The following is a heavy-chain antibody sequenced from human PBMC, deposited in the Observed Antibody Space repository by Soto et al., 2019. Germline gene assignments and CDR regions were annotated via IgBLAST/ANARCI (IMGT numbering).Heavy chain of an antibody. CDR2: SYWDDDK. Sequence: QITLRESGPTLVQPTQTLTLTCTLSGVSLSPSGEGVGWIRQPPGKALEWLALSYWDDDKRFSPLLKSRLAITMDISKNQVVMTMTDMAPEDTAIYYCAHRQRTLVVDAPFDLWGQGSQGSVSS. CDR1: GVSLSPSGEG. D-gene: IGHD2-2*01. J-gene: IGHJ4*02. V-gene: IGHV2-5*02. CDR3: AHRQRTLVVDAPFDL.